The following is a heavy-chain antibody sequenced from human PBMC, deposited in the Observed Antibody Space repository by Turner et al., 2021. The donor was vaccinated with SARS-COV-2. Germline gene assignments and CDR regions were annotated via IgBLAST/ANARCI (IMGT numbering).Heavy chain of an antibody. CDR1: GFTVSSNY. Sequence: EVQLVESGGGLIQPGGSLRRSFAASGFTVSSNYMSWGRQAPGKGLGWVLVIYSVGSTYYTASVKGRFTISRDNSKNTLYLQMNSLRAEDTAVYYCARDYGDYYFDYWGQGTLVTVSS. CDR3: ARDYGDYYFDY. CDR2: IYSVGST. V-gene: IGHV3-53*01. D-gene: IGHD4-17*01. J-gene: IGHJ4*02.